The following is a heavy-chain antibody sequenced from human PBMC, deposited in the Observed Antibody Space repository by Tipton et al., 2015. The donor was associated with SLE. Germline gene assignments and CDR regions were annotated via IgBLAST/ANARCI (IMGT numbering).Heavy chain of an antibody. V-gene: IGHV4-59*01. Sequence: TLSLTCTVSSDSMSSYYWSWIRQPPGKGLEWIGYIYYSGITSYNPSLKSRVTISVDTSENQFSLKLSSVTAADTAVYFCARGELYSGASLYYFEYWGQGTLVTVSS. CDR3: ARGELYSGASLYYFEY. D-gene: IGHD1-7*01. J-gene: IGHJ4*02. CDR2: IYYSGIT. CDR1: SDSMSSYY.